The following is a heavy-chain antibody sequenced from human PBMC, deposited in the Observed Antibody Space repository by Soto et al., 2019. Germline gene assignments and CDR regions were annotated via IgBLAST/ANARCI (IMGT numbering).Heavy chain of an antibody. CDR1: GFTFSNYG. D-gene: IGHD3-3*01. CDR3: AKDGDFRSFDGWLDA. Sequence: QVQVVESGGGVVQPGRSLRLSCAASGFTFSNYGMHWVRRAPGKGLEWVAVISYDGNREYYIDSVKGRFTISRDNSENTVHLQMNSLRGEDTAVYYCAKDGDFRSFDGWLDAWGQGTLVTVSS. V-gene: IGHV3-30*18. CDR2: ISYDGNRE. J-gene: IGHJ5*02.